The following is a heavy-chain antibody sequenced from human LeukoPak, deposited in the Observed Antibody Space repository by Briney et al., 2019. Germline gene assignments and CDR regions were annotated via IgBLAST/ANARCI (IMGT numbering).Heavy chain of an antibody. CDR1: GFTFSSYS. V-gene: IGHV3-48*04. CDR3: AKDPRGDYGMDV. CDR2: ISSSSSTI. D-gene: IGHD3-10*01. Sequence: PGGSLRLSCAASGFTFSSYSMNWVRQAPGKGLEWVSYISSSSSTIYYADSVKGRFTISRDNAKSSLYLQMNSLRAEDTALYYCAKDPRGDYGMDVWGQGTTVTVSS. J-gene: IGHJ6*02.